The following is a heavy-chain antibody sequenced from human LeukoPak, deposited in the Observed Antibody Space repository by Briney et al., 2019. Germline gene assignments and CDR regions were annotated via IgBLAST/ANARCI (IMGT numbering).Heavy chain of an antibody. CDR1: GGSIRSSSYY. CDR2: IYYSGST. D-gene: IGHD6-13*01. V-gene: IGHV4-39*01. Sequence: PSETLSLTCTASGGSIRSSSYYWGWIRQPPGKGLEWIGSIYYSGSTYYNPSLKSRVTISVDTSENQFSLELSSVTAADTAVYYCARPPSSSWYSSWFDPWGQGTLVTVSS. CDR3: ARPPSSSWYSSWFDP. J-gene: IGHJ5*02.